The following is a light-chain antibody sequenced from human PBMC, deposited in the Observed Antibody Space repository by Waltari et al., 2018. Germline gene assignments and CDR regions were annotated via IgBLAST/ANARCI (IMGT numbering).Light chain of an antibody. V-gene: IGKV4-1*01. CDR2: WAS. J-gene: IGKJ2*01. CDR3: QQYYSTPPYT. Sequence: DIVMTQSPDSLAVSLGERAPINCKSSRSVLYSSNNKNYLAWYQQKPGQPPKLLIYWASTRESGVPDRFSGSGSGTDFTLTISSLQAEDVAVYYCQQYYSTPPYTFGQGTKLEIK. CDR1: RSVLYSSNNKNY.